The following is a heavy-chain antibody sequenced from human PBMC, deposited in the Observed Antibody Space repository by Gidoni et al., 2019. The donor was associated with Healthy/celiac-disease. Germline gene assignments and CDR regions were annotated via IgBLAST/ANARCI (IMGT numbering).Heavy chain of an antibody. Sequence: QVQLVQSGAEVKKPGSSVKVSCKASGGTFSSYAISWVRQAPGQGLEWMGGIIPIFGTANYAQKFQGRVTITADKSTSTAYMELSSLRSEDTAVYYCARANGPRYFGIYYYGMDVWGQGTTVTVSS. V-gene: IGHV1-69*06. CDR1: GGTFSSYA. J-gene: IGHJ6*02. CDR2: IIPIFGTA. D-gene: IGHD3-9*01. CDR3: ARANGPRYFGIYYYGMDV.